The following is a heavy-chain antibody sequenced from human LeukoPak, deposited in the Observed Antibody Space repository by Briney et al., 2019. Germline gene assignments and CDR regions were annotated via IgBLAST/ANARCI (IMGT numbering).Heavy chain of an antibody. CDR3: ARGNYGSGSLEFY. V-gene: IGHV3-21*01. Sequence: GGSLRLSCAASGLTFSNYAMNWVRQAPGKGLEWVSSISSSSSYIYYADSVKGRFTISRDNAKNSLYLQMNSLRAEDTAVYYCARGNYGSGSLEFYWGQGTLVTVSS. CDR1: GLTFSNYA. D-gene: IGHD3-10*01. J-gene: IGHJ4*02. CDR2: ISSSSSYI.